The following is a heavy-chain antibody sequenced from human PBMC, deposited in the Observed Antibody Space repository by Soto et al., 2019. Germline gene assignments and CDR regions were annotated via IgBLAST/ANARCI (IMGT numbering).Heavy chain of an antibody. CDR1: GFTFSSYG. D-gene: IGHD3-16*02. V-gene: IGHV3-30*18. J-gene: IGHJ6*02. Sequence: VQLVESGGGLVKPGGSLRLSCAASGFTFSSYGMHWVRQAPGKGLEWVAVISYDGSNKYYADSVKGRFTISRDNSKNTLYLQMNSLRAEDTAVYYCAKAPPGTYYDYVWGSYRQPLGMDVWGQGTTVTVSS. CDR2: ISYDGSNK. CDR3: AKAPPGTYYDYVWGSYRQPLGMDV.